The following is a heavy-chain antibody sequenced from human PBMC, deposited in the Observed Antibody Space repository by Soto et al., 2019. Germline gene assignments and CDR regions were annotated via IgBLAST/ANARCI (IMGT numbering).Heavy chain of an antibody. CDR1: GYSFTSYW. CDR2: IYPGDSDT. CDR3: ARLSPHIAAAGTKGIWFDP. Sequence: GESLKISCKGSGYSFTSYWIGWVRQMPGKGLEWMGIIYPGDSDTRYSPSFQGQVTISADKSISTAYLQWSSLKASDTAMYYCARLSPHIAAAGTKGIWFDPWGQGTLVTVSS. V-gene: IGHV5-51*01. D-gene: IGHD6-13*01. J-gene: IGHJ5*02.